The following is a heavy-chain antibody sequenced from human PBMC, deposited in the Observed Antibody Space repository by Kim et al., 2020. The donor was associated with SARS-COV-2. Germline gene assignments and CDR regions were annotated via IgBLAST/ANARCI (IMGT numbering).Heavy chain of an antibody. J-gene: IGHJ4*02. CDR2: ISGSGGST. CDR1: GFTFSSYA. D-gene: IGHD3-10*01. V-gene: IGHV3-23*01. Sequence: GGSLRLSCAASGFTFSSYAMSWVRQAPGKGLEWVSAISGSGGSTYYADSVKGRFTISRDNSKNTLYLQMNSLRAEDTAVYYCAKDNLRYGSGSHFDYWGQGTLVTVSS. CDR3: AKDNLRYGSGSHFDY.